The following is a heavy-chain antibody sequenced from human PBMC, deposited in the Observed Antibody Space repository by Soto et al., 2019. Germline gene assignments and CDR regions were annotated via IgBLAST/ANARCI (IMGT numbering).Heavy chain of an antibody. J-gene: IGHJ3*02. V-gene: IGHV4-4*02. Sequence: QVQLQESGPGLVKPSGTLSLTCAVSGVSISIPNWWAWVRQAPGKGLEWIGEIDHSGTTNYNPSLNSRVTISLDSSKNQFSLRLTSGAGADRAVYFCARGRFYALDIWGQGTMVTVSS. CDR3: ARGRFYALDI. CDR2: IDHSGTT. CDR1: GVSISIPNW.